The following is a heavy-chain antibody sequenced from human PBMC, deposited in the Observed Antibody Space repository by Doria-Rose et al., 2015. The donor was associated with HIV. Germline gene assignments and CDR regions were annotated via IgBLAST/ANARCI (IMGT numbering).Heavy chain of an antibody. D-gene: IGHD3-10*01. Sequence: VQLVQSGGGLVRPGGSLRLSCATSGFTFSSHRINWVRQAPGKRLEWVSSISSTSAYISYADSVRGRFTISRDNARNSLYLQMDSLRAEDTAIYYCATGVTLDYWGQGTLVTVSS. CDR1: GFTFSSHR. V-gene: IGHV3-21*01. CDR3: ATGVTLDY. CDR2: ISSTSAYI. J-gene: IGHJ4*02.